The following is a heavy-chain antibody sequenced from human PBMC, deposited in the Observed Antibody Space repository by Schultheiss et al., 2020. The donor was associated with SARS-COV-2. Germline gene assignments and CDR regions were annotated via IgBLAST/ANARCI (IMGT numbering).Heavy chain of an antibody. J-gene: IGHJ2*01. D-gene: IGHD3-22*01. CDR3: ARTYDSSGYYPPNYYWYFDL. V-gene: IGHV5-51*01. CDR2: IYPGDSDT. CDR1: GYSFTSYW. Sequence: GGSLRLSCKGSGYSFTSYWIGWVRQMPGKGLEWMGIIYPGDSDTRYSPSFQGQVTISADKSISTAYLQWSSLKASDTAMYYCARTYDSSGYYPPNYYWYFDLWGRGTLVTVSS.